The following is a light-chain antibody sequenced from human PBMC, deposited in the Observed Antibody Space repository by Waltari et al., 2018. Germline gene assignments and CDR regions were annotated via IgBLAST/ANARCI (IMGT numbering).Light chain of an antibody. CDR1: QSVSSN. J-gene: IGKJ4*01. Sequence: EIVMTQSPATLSVSPGERATLSCRASQSVSSNLAWYQQKSGQAPRLRIYGASTRATGIPARFSGSGSGTEFTLTISSLQSEDFALYYCQQYNNRPPVTFGGGTKVEIK. CDR2: GAS. V-gene: IGKV3-15*01. CDR3: QQYNNRPPVT.